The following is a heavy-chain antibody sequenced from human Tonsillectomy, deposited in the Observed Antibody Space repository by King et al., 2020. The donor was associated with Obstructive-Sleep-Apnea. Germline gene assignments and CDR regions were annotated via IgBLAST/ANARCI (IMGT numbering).Heavy chain of an antibody. CDR1: GFTFSSYS. J-gene: IGHJ2*01. Sequence: VQLVESGGGLVKPGGSLRLSCAASGFTFSSYSMNWVRQAPGKGLEWVSSISSSSSYIYYADSVKGRFTISRDNAKNSLYLQMNSLRAEDTAVYYCARDQGIVVVTARDWYFDLWGRGTLVTVSS. V-gene: IGHV3-21*01. CDR3: ARDQGIVVVTARDWYFDL. D-gene: IGHD2-21*02. CDR2: ISSSSSYI.